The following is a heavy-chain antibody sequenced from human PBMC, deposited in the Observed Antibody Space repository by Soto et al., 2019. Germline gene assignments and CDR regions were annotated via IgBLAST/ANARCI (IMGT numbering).Heavy chain of an antibody. CDR2: IYYSGST. CDR1: GGSISSSSYY. J-gene: IGHJ4*02. V-gene: IGHV4-39*01. CDR3: ARHAAWYCSSTSCYLEPFDY. D-gene: IGHD2-2*01. Sequence: SETLSLTCIVSGGSISSSSYYWGWIRQPPGKGLEWIGSIYYSGSTYYNPSLKSRVTISVDTSKNQFSLKLSSVTAADTAVYYCARHAAWYCSSTSCYLEPFDYWGQGTLVTVSS.